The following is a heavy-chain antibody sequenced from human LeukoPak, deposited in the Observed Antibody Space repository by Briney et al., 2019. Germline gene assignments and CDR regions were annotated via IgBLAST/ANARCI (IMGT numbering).Heavy chain of an antibody. Sequence: SETPSLTCAVSVDSLIRSNWWSWLRQPPGKGLEWIGEIYHSESTNYNPSLKSRHTMSVDKSISTAYLQWSSLKASDIAIYYCARLGYSSSWYLDSSGQAILVTVSS. CDR2: IYHSEST. CDR1: VDSLIRSNW. J-gene: IGHJ5*01. D-gene: IGHD6-13*01. CDR3: ARLGYSSSWYLDS. V-gene: IGHV4-4*02.